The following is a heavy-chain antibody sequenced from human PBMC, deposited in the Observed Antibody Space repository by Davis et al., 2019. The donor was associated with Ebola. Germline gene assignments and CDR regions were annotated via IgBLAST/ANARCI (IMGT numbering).Heavy chain of an antibody. CDR2: INHSGST. V-gene: IGHV4-34*01. Sequence: MPSETLSLTCAVYGGSFSGYYWSWIRQPPGKGLEWIGEINHSGSTNYNPSLKSRVTISVGTSKNQFSLKLSSVTAADTAVYYCARGRDYIWGSYRFGYWGQGTLVTVSS. CDR1: GGSFSGYY. J-gene: IGHJ4*02. CDR3: ARGRDYIWGSYRFGY. D-gene: IGHD3-16*02.